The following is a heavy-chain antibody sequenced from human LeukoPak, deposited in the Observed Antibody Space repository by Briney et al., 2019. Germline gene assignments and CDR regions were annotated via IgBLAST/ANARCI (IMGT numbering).Heavy chain of an antibody. V-gene: IGHV3-23*01. D-gene: IGHD1-26*01. CDR3: AKLFSGSYFGDY. Sequence: PGGSLRLSCAASGFTFSGYWMHWVRRAPGKGLEWVSAISGSGGSTYYADSVKGRFTISRDNSKNTLYLQMNSLRAEDTAVYYCAKLFSGSYFGDYWGQGTLVTVSS. J-gene: IGHJ4*02. CDR1: GFTFSGYW. CDR2: ISGSGGST.